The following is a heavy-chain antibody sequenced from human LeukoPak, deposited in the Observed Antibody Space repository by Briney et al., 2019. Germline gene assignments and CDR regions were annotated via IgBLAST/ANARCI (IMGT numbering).Heavy chain of an antibody. CDR3: ARGLDSVTWGPFDI. CDR2: INTGGGT. J-gene: IGHJ3*02. V-gene: IGHV3-23*01. Sequence: PGGSLRLSCAASGXTFSTYTVSWVRQAPGKGLEWVSAINTGGGTSSADSVKGRFTISRDNSESTLYLQMSSLRAEDTAVYYCARGLDSVTWGPFDIWGQGTVVTVSS. D-gene: IGHD2-2*03. CDR1: GXTFSTYT.